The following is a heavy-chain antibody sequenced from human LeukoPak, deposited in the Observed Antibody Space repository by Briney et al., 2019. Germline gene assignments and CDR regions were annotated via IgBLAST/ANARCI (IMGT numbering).Heavy chain of an antibody. CDR2: MNPNSGNT. D-gene: IGHD3-9*01. CDR1: GYTFTDYD. CDR3: ARAVFNRYDILTVAFYYYYYMDV. Sequence: GASVRVSCKTSGYTFTDYDITWVRQATGQGLEWMGWMNPNSGNTGYAQKFQGRVTMTRNPSISTAYMELSSLRSEDTAVYYCARAVFNRYDILTVAFYYYYYMDVWGKGTTVTISS. J-gene: IGHJ6*03. V-gene: IGHV1-8*02.